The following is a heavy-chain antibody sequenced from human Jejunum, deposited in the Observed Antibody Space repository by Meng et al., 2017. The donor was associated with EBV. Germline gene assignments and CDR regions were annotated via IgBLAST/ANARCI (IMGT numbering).Heavy chain of an antibody. J-gene: IGHJ3*01. CDR1: GFTFSTYW. CDR2: VNSDGGGRST. V-gene: IGHV3-74*01. D-gene: IGHD3-16*01. Sequence: DVQLGESGGGSIQPXGLLRVSCAASGFTFSTYWMHWVRQAPGKGLVWVSRVNSDGGGRSTSYADFVEGRFTISRDNAKNTLYLQMNSLTTEDTAIYYCAREGLNDAFDVWGQGTMVNVSS. CDR3: AREGLNDAFDV.